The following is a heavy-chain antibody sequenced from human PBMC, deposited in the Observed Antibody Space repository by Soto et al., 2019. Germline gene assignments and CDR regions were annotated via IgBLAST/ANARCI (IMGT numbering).Heavy chain of an antibody. CDR2: INAGNGNT. J-gene: IGHJ4*02. Sequence: ASVKVSCKASGYTFTNYAIHWVRQAPGQRLEWMGWINAGNGNTKYSQKFQGRVTITRDTSASTAYMELSSLRSEDTAVYYCARSYYYGSGSYYYYWGQGTLVTVSS. CDR3: ARSYYYGSGSYYYY. CDR1: GYTFTNYA. D-gene: IGHD3-10*01. V-gene: IGHV1-3*01.